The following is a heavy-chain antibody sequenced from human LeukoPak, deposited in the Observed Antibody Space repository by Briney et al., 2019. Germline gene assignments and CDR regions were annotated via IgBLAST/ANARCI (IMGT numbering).Heavy chain of an antibody. CDR1: GYTFTSYD. J-gene: IGHJ5*02. Sequence: GALVKVSCKASGYTFTSYDINWVRQATGQGLEWMGWISAYNGNTNYAQKLQGRVTMTTDTSTSTAYMELRSLRSDDTAVYYCARAKGKYQTTPWFDPWGQGTLVTVSS. V-gene: IGHV1-18*01. CDR2: ISAYNGNT. D-gene: IGHD2-15*01. CDR3: ARAKGKYQTTPWFDP.